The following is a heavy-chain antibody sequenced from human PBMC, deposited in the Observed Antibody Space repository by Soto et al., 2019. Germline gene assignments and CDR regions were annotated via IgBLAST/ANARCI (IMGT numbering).Heavy chain of an antibody. CDR1: GGTFSSYA. D-gene: IGHD2-15*01. CDR2: IIPIFGTA. V-gene: IGHV1-69*06. Sequence: QVQLVQSGAELKKPGSSVKVSCKASGGTFSSYAISWVRQAPGQAREWMGGIIPIFGTANYAQKFQGRVTITADKSTSTAYMELSSLRSEDTAVYYCAGEWYHYYGCGMDVWGQGTTVTVSS. CDR3: AGEWYHYYGCGMDV. J-gene: IGHJ6*02.